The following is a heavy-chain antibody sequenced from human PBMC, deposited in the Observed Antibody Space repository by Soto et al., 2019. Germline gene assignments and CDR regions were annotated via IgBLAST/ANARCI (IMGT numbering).Heavy chain of an antibody. CDR3: ARVYRGYYDSSGYSFDY. J-gene: IGHJ4*02. Sequence: SETLSLTCAVSGGSISSSNWWSWVRQPPGKGLEWSGEIYHSGSTNYNPSLKSRVTISVDKSKNQFSLKLSSVTAADTAVYYCARVYRGYYDSSGYSFDYWGQGTLVTFSS. V-gene: IGHV4-4*02. D-gene: IGHD3-22*01. CDR1: GGSISSSNW. CDR2: IYHSGST.